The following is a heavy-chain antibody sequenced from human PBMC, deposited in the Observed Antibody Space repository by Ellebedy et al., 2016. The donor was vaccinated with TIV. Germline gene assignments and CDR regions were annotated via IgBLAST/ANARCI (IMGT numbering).Heavy chain of an antibody. J-gene: IGHJ6*02. CDR2: INPSGGST. CDR1: GYTFTSYY. CDR3: ARVYGTSFGMSSGMDV. V-gene: IGHV1-46*01. Sequence: AASVKVSCKASGYTFTSYYMHWVRQAPGQGLEWMGIINPSGGSTSYAQKFQGIVTMTRDTSTSTVYMELSSLRSEDTAVYYCARVYGTSFGMSSGMDVWGQGTTVTVSS. D-gene: IGHD2-2*01.